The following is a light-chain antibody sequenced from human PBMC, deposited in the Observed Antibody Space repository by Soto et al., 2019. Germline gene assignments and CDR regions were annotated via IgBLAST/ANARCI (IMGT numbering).Light chain of an antibody. CDR3: QQTYTTPWT. CDR1: QSINTY. V-gene: IGKV1-39*01. CDR2: TSS. J-gene: IGKJ1*01. Sequence: DIQMTQSPSSLSASVGDRVTITCRASQSINTYLSWYQKKPGKPPNLLLYTSSSLRSGVPSRFCGSGSGTDFTLTISSLQPEDFATYYCQQTYTTPWTFGPGTKVEVK.